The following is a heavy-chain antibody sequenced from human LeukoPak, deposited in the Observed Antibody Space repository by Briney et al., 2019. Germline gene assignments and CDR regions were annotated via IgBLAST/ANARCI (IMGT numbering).Heavy chain of an antibody. Sequence: ASVKVSCKASGGTFSSYAINWVRQAPGQGLEWMGRIIPILDIANHAQKFQGRVTISADKSTSTAYMELSSLRSEDTAVYYCAWQDYYDSSASHAFDIGGQGTMVTVSS. D-gene: IGHD3-22*01. J-gene: IGHJ3*02. CDR2: IIPILDIA. CDR3: AWQDYYDSSASHAFDI. CDR1: GGTFSSYA. V-gene: IGHV1-69*04.